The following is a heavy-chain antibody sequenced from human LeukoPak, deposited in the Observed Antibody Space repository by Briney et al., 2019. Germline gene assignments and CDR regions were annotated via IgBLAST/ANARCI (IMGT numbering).Heavy chain of an antibody. CDR3: ARASGKVWFGESPPARAPKFDY. J-gene: IGHJ4*02. D-gene: IGHD3-10*01. V-gene: IGHV4-38-2*02. Sequence: SETLSLTCTVSGYSISSGYYWGWIRQPPGKGLEWIGSIYHSGSTYYNPSLKSRVTISVDTSKNQFSLKLSSVTAADTAVYYCARASGKVWFGESPPARAPKFDYWGQGTLVTVSS. CDR1: GYSISSGYY. CDR2: IYHSGST.